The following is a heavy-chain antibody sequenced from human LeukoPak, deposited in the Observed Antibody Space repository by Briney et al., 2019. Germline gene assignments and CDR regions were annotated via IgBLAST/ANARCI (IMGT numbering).Heavy chain of an antibody. Sequence: GGSLRLSCAASGFIFSDYYMSWIRQAPGKGLEWGSYISSSGSTIYYADSVKGPFTISRDNAKNSLYLQMNSLRAEDTAVYYCARGQILPSSGWREHGMVVWGQGTTVTVSS. CDR3: ARGQILPSSGWREHGMVV. CDR2: ISSSGSTI. D-gene: IGHD6-19*01. J-gene: IGHJ6*02. V-gene: IGHV3-11*01. CDR1: GFIFSDYY.